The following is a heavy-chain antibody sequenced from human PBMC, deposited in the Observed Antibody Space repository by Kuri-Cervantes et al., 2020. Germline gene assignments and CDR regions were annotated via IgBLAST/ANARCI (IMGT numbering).Heavy chain of an antibody. D-gene: IGHD3-10*01. CDR2: INHSGST. V-gene: IGHV4-34*01. J-gene: IGHJ6*04. Sequence: SETLSLTCAVYGGSFSGYYWSWIRQPPGKGLEWIGEINHSGSTNYNPSLKSRVIISVDTSKNQFSLKLSSVTVADTAVYYCARGDYYGSLDVWGKGTTVTVSS. CDR1: GGSFSGYY. CDR3: ARGDYYGSLDV.